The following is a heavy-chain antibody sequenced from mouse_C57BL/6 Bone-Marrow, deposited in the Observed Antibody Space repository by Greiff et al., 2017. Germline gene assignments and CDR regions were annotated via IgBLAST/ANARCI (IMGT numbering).Heavy chain of an antibody. Sequence: QVQLQQPGAELVMPGASVKLSCKASGYTFTSYWMHWVKQRPGQGLEWIGEIDPSDSYTNYNQKFKGKSTLTVDKSSSTAYMQLSSLTSEDSAVYYCARGSYYLDYWGQGTTLTVSS. CDR2: IDPSDSYT. J-gene: IGHJ2*01. CDR3: ARGSYYLDY. V-gene: IGHV1-69*01. CDR1: GYTFTSYW.